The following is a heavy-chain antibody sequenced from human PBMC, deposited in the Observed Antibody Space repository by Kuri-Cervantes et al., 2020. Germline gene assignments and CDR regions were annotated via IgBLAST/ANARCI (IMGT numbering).Heavy chain of an antibody. Sequence: GESLKISCAASGFTFSSYWMSWVRQAPGKGPEWVANIKQDGSEKYYVDSVKGRFTISRDNAKNSLYLQMSSLRDEDTAVYYCARLSGLGFDYWGQGTLVTVSS. CDR1: GFTFSSYW. CDR3: ARLSGLGFDY. V-gene: IGHV3-7*01. D-gene: IGHD6-25*01. CDR2: IKQDGSEK. J-gene: IGHJ4*02.